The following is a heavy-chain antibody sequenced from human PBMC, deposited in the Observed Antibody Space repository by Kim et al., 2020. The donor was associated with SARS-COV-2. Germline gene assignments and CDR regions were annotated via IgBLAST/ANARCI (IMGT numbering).Heavy chain of an antibody. CDR2: K. J-gene: IGHJ4*02. Sequence: KYYADTVKGRFTISRDNATNSLYLQMNSLRAEDTAVYYCALSKGVAGTLDWGQGTLVTVSS. D-gene: IGHD6-19*01. V-gene: IGHV3-11*04. CDR3: ALSKGVAGTLD.